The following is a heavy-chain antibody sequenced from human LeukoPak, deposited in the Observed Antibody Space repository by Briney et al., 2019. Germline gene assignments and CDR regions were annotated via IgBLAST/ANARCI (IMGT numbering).Heavy chain of an antibody. CDR3: ARDLSNREESVFGVMYYYYYYMDV. D-gene: IGHD3-3*01. V-gene: IGHV1-2*02. CDR1: GYTFTGYY. Sequence: ASVKVSCKASGYTFTGYYMHWVRQAPGQGLEWMGWVNPNSGGTNYAQKFQGRVTMTRDTSISTAYMELSRLRSDDTAVYYCARDLSNREESVFGVMYYYYYYMDVWGKGTTVTVSS. CDR2: VNPNSGGT. J-gene: IGHJ6*03.